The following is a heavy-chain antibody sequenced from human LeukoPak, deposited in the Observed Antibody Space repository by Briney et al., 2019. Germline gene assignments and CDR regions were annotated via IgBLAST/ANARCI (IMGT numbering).Heavy chain of an antibody. D-gene: IGHD6-6*01. CDR3: AKDLLEYSSSSYAFDI. J-gene: IGHJ3*02. Sequence: GGSLRLSCAASGFTFSSYGMHWVRQAPGKGLEWVAFIRYDGSNKYYADSVKGRFTISRDNSKNTLYPQMNSLRAEDTAVYYCAKDLLEYSSSSYAFDIWGQGTMVTVSS. V-gene: IGHV3-30*02. CDR2: IRYDGSNK. CDR1: GFTFSSYG.